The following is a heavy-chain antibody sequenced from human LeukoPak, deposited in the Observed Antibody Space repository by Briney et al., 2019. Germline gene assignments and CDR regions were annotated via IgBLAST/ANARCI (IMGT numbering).Heavy chain of an antibody. V-gene: IGHV3-30*18. CDR1: GFTFSSYG. D-gene: IGHD3-9*01. J-gene: IGHJ4*02. CDR2: ISYDGSNK. Sequence: PGGSLRLSCAASGFTFSSYGMHWVRQAPGKGLEWVAVISYDGSNKYYADSVKGRFTISRDNSKNTLYLQMNSLRAEDTAVYYCAKDSYDILTGYPEYWGQGTLVTVSS. CDR3: AKDSYDILTGYPEY.